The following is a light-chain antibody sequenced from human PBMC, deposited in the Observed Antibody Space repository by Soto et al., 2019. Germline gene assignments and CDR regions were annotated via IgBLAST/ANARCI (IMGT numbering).Light chain of an antibody. Sequence: QSVLTQPPSASGTPGQRVTISCSGSSSHIGSNTVNWYQHLPGTAPKLLMYGNNLRPSGVPHRFSGSWSGTSASLAISGLQSEDEAFYYCATWDDSLNGVLFGGGTKLTVL. V-gene: IGLV1-44*01. CDR2: GNN. J-gene: IGLJ2*01. CDR1: SSHIGSNT. CDR3: ATWDDSLNGVL.